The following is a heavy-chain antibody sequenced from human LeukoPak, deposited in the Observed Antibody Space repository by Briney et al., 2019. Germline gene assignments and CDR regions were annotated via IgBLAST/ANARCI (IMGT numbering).Heavy chain of an antibody. D-gene: IGHD3-3*01. V-gene: IGHV3-21*01. J-gene: IGHJ3*02. CDR3: ARALRGTIFGVVRDAFDI. CDR1: GFTFSSYS. Sequence: PGGSLRLSCAASGFTFSSYSMNWVRQAPGKGLEWVSSISSSSSYIYYADSVKGRFTISRDNAKNSLYLQMNSLRAEDTAVYYCARALRGTIFGVVRDAFDIWGQGTMVTVSS. CDR2: ISSSSSYI.